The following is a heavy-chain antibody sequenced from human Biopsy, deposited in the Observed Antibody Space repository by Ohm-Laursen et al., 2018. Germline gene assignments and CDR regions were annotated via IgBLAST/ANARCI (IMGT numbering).Heavy chain of an antibody. V-gene: IGHV1-69*13. Sequence: VASVKVSCKASGGTFNNYGITWVRQAPGQGLEWMGGIIPMFGPASYAQKFQGRVTITADESTSTAYMELSSLRSEDTAVYYCARDFYDSSGARHQWGQGTLVTVSS. CDR1: GGTFNNYG. CDR3: ARDFYDSSGARHQ. CDR2: IIPMFGPA. D-gene: IGHD3-22*01. J-gene: IGHJ4*02.